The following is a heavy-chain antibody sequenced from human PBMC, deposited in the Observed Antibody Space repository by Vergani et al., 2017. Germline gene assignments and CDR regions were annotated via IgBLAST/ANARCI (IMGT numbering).Heavy chain of an antibody. J-gene: IGHJ4*02. Sequence: QVQLQESGPGLLKPSETLSLTCTVSGYSISNGYYWGWIRQPPGKGLEWIGSVFRSGITYYNPSLKSRLTLSVETSKNQFSLKLTSVTAADTAVYYCARLYSSSWFGYWGQGTLVTVSS. D-gene: IGHD6-13*01. CDR3: ARLYSSSWFGY. CDR1: GYSISNGYY. V-gene: IGHV4-38-2*02. CDR2: VFRSGIT.